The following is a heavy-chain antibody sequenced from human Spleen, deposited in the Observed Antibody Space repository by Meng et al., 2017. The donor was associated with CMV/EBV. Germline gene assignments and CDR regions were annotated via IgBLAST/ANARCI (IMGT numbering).Heavy chain of an antibody. V-gene: IGHV1-2*02. J-gene: IGHJ4*02. CDR3: ARGRTVTFPNFGY. D-gene: IGHD4-11*01. CDR1: GYTFTGYY. CDR2: INPNSGGT. Sequence: ASVKVSCKAFGYTFTGYYMHWVRQAPGQGLEWMGWINPNSGGTNYAQKFQGRVTMTRDTSISTAYMELSRLRSDDTAVYYCARGRTVTFPNFGYWGQGTLVTVSS.